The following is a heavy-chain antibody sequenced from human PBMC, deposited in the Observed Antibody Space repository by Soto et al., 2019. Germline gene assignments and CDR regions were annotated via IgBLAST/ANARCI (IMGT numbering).Heavy chain of an antibody. CDR1: GGTFSSYA. V-gene: IGHV1-69*13. Sequence: GASVKVSCKASGGTFSSYAISWVRQAPGQGLEWMGGIIPIFGTANYAQKFQGRVTITADESTSTAYMELSSLRSEDTAVYYCARCIPVVPAAISYYYYGMDVWGQGTTVTVSS. D-gene: IGHD2-2*01. J-gene: IGHJ6*02. CDR2: IIPIFGTA. CDR3: ARCIPVVPAAISYYYYGMDV.